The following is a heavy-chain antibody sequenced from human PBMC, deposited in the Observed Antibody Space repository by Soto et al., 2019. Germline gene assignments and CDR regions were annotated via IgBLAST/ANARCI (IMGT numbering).Heavy chain of an antibody. CDR2: SSYNGGT. CDR1: TDSSSFTNPY. D-gene: IGHD3-10*01. V-gene: IGHV4-39*01. CDR3: ARHRIEVVWRGFDF. J-gene: IGHJ4*02. Sequence: SETLSLTCTVSTDSSSFTNPYWGWIRQPPGKGLQWIGSSSYNGGTFYNPSLKGRVVISFDTSKKQSSLQVTSVTAADTAVYFCARHRIEVVWRGFDFWGQGSPVTVSS.